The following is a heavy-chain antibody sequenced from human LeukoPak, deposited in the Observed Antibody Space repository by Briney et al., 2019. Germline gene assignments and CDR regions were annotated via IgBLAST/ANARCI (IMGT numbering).Heavy chain of an antibody. V-gene: IGHV1-46*01. CDR3: ARDLVAYYYDSSGPLDY. CDR1: GYTFTSYY. D-gene: IGHD3-22*01. CDR2: INPSGGST. Sequence: ASVKVSCKASGYTFTSYYMHWVRQAPGQGLEWMGIINPSGGSTSYAQKFQGRVTMTRDMSTSTAYMELSRLRSDDTAVYYCARDLVAYYYDSSGPLDYWGQGTLVTVSS. J-gene: IGHJ4*02.